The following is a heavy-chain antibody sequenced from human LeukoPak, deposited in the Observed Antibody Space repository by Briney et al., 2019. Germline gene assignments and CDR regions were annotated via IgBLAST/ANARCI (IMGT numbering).Heavy chain of an antibody. CDR3: ARDLFSPGKYYYDSSGHGGFDY. CDR1: GFTFSSYG. J-gene: IGHJ4*02. D-gene: IGHD3-22*01. CDR2: IRYDGSNE. V-gene: IGHV3-30*02. Sequence: GGSLRLSCAASGFTFSSYGMHWVRQAPGKGLEWVAFIRYDGSNEYYADSVKGRFTISRDNSKNTLYLQMNSLRAEDTAVYYCARDLFSPGKYYYDSSGHGGFDYWGQGTLVTVSS.